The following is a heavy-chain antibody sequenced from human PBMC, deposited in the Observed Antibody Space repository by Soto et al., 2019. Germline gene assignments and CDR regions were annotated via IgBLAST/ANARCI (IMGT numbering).Heavy chain of an antibody. CDR1: GYTFTSYD. J-gene: IGHJ4*02. D-gene: IGHD3-22*01. CDR3: ARGQHYYDSSGYNDY. V-gene: IGHV1-8*01. Sequence: QVQLVQSGAEVKKPGASVKVSCKASGYTFTSYDINWVRQATGQGLEWMGWMNPNSGNTGSAQKFQGRVTMTRSTSIITAYMELSSLRSEDMAVYFCARGQHYYDSSGYNDYWGQGTLVTVSS. CDR2: MNPNSGNT.